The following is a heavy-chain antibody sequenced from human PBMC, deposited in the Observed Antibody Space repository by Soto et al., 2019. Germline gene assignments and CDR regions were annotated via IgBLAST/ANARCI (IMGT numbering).Heavy chain of an antibody. D-gene: IGHD6-19*01. CDR3: ARLHSSGWPGWFDP. V-gene: IGHV5-51*01. CDR1: GDSFTSYW. Sequence: VESLNISCKVSGDSFTSYWIVWVLQMPGKGLEWMGIIYPGDSDTRYSPSFQGQVTISADKSISTAYLQWSSLKASDTAMYYCARLHSSGWPGWFDPWGQGTMVTVSS. J-gene: IGHJ5*02. CDR2: IYPGDSDT.